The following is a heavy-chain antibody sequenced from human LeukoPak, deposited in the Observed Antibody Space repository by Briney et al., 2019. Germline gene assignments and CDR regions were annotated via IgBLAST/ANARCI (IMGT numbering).Heavy chain of an antibody. D-gene: IGHD3-22*01. Sequence: SETLSLTCTVSGGSISSYYWSWIWQPPGKGLEWIGYIYYSGSTNYNPSLKSRVTISVDTSKNQFSLKLSSVTAADTAVYYCARNPVYYYDSSGYPLYYYYYMDVWGKGTTVTVSS. CDR2: IYYSGST. J-gene: IGHJ6*03. CDR3: ARNPVYYYDSSGYPLYYYYYMDV. V-gene: IGHV4-59*01. CDR1: GGSISSYY.